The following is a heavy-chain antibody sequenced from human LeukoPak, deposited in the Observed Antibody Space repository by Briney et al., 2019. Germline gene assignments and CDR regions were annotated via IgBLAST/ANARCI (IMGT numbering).Heavy chain of an antibody. CDR3: AKCDRYFDWLLPFDY. Sequence: PGGSLRLSCAASGFTFSSYGMSWVRQAPGKGLEWVSAISGSGGSTYYADSVKGRFTISRDNSKNTLYPQMNSLRAEDTAVYYCAKCDRYFDWLLPFDYWGQGTLVTVSS. V-gene: IGHV3-23*01. CDR1: GFTFSSYG. CDR2: ISGSGGST. D-gene: IGHD3-9*01. J-gene: IGHJ4*02.